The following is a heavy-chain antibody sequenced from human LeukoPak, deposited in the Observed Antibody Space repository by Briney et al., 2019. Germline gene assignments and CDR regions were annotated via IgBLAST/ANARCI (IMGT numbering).Heavy chain of an antibody. CDR3: ARAGSHWHYVY. CDR2: IKQDGSER. J-gene: IGHJ4*02. V-gene: IGHV3-7*01. Sequence: GGSLRLSCEGSAFTFSGHWMNWVRQTPGKGLEGVANIKQDGSERYYVDSVKGRFTISRDNAKNSLSLQMNNLRVEDTAVYYCARAGSHWHYVYWGQGTVVTVSS. CDR1: AFTFSGHW. D-gene: IGHD3-10*01.